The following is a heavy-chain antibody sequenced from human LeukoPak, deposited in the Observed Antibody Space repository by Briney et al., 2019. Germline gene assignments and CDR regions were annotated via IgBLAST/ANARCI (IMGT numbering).Heavy chain of an antibody. V-gene: IGHV4-34*01. J-gene: IGHJ4*02. CDR2: INHSGST. D-gene: IGHD3-10*01. CDR1: GESFSGYY. CDR3: ARGGDYYGSGIPFDF. Sequence: SETLSLTCGVYGESFSGYYWTWIRQPPGKGLEWIGEINHSGSTNYNPSLKSRVIMSVDTSKNQFSLKLSSVTAADTAVYYCARGGDYYGSGIPFDFWGQGTLVTVSS.